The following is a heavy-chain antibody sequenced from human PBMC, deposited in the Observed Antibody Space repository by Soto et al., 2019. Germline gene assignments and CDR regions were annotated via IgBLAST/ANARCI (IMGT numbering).Heavy chain of an antibody. D-gene: IGHD3-3*01. Sequence: GGSLRLSCAASGFTFSSYAMSWVRQAPGKGLEWVSAISGSGGSTYYADSVKGRFTISRDNSKNTVHLQMNSLRLEDTAVFYCAKDLGYNFWSDMAYFYGMDVCGQGTTVTVSS. CDR1: GFTFSSYA. CDR3: AKDLGYNFWSDMAYFYGMDV. CDR2: ISGSGGST. J-gene: IGHJ6*02. V-gene: IGHV3-23*01.